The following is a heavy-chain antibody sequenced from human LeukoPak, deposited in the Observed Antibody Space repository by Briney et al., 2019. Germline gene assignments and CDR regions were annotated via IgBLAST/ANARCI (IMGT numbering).Heavy chain of an antibody. J-gene: IGHJ4*02. CDR2: ISAYNGNT. Sequence: AAPVKVSCKASGYTFTSYGIGWVRQAPGQGLEWMGWISAYNGNTNYAQKLQGRVTMTTDTSTSTAYMELRSLRSDDTAVYYCARDLAVAGIHYFDYWGQGTLVTVSS. D-gene: IGHD6-19*01. CDR1: GYTFTSYG. V-gene: IGHV1-18*01. CDR3: ARDLAVAGIHYFDY.